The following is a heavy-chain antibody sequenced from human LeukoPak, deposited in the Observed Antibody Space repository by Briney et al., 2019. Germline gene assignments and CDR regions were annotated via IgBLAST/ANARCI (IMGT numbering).Heavy chain of an antibody. CDR1: GGSISTNNW. D-gene: IGHD6-19*01. Sequence: SETLSLTCAVSGGSISTNNWWTWVRQPPGKGLEWIGEIHHSGSTDYNPSLKSRVTISPDKSKNQFSLTLTSVTAADTAVYYCARDSTPSSGWYVDYYYYYMDVWGKGTTVTISS. CDR2: IHHSGST. CDR3: ARDSTPSSGWYVDYYYYYMDV. J-gene: IGHJ6*03. V-gene: IGHV4-4*02.